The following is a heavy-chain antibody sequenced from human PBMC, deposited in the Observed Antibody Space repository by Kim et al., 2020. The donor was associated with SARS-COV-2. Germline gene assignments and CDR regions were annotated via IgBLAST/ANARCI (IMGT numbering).Heavy chain of an antibody. Sequence: GGSLRLSCAASGFTVSSNYMSWVRQAPGKGLEWVSVIYSGGITYYADSVKGRFTISRDNSKNTLYLQMNSLRAEDTAVYYCARDGAYGDYSRPVGYGMDVWSQGTTVTVSS. V-gene: IGHV3-53*01. CDR3: ARDGAYGDYSRPVGYGMDV. CDR1: GFTVSSNY. D-gene: IGHD4-17*01. J-gene: IGHJ6*02. CDR2: IYSGGIT.